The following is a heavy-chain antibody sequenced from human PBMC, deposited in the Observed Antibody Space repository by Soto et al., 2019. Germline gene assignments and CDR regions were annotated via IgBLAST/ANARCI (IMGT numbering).Heavy chain of an antibody. J-gene: IGHJ4*02. V-gene: IGHV1-69*13. CDR1: GGTFSSYA. Sequence: SVKVSCQASGGTFSSYASSWVRQAPGQGLEWMGGIIPIFGTGNYAQKFQGRVTITADESTSTAYMELSSLRSKDTAVYYCARRGKMATTHTPFDDWGQGSLVTVS. CDR2: IIPIFGTG. D-gene: IGHD1-1*01. CDR3: ARRGKMATTHTPFDD.